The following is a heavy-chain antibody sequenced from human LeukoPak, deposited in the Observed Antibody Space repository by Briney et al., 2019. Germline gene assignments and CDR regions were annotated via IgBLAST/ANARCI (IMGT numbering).Heavy chain of an antibody. CDR1: GGSISSYY. CDR3: ARATYYSTSSPAFDI. V-gene: IGHV4-59*01. J-gene: IGHJ3*02. CDR2: VYYSGST. D-gene: IGHD6-6*01. Sequence: SETLSLTCTVSGGSISSYYWSWIRQPPGKGLEWIGYVYYSGSTNYNPSLKSRVTFSVDTSKSQFSLKLNSVIAADTAVCYCARATYYSTSSPAFDIWGQGTMVTVSS.